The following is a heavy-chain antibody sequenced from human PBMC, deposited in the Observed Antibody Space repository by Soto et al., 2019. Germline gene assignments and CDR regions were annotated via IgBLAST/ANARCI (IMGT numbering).Heavy chain of an antibody. V-gene: IGHV1-2*04. Sequence: ASVKVSCKASGYTFTGYYMHWVRQAPGQGLEWLGWINPSSGDTDYAQKFQGWVTMTRDTSISTAYVELSSLRSEDTAVYYCAREGTIRGDDYWGQGTLVIVSS. D-gene: IGHD2-2*02. CDR2: INPSSGDT. CDR3: AREGTIRGDDY. CDR1: GYTFTGYY. J-gene: IGHJ4*02.